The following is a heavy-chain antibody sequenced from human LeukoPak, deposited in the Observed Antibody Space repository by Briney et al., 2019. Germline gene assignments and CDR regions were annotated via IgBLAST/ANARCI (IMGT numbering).Heavy chain of an antibody. Sequence: GGSLRLSCTVSGFTFRSFGMTWVRQAPGKGLEWVSSVCGSGDNTYYADSVKGRFTISRDTSKNILYLQMSSLRGEDTAIYYCAKAQCYDSLTGSFCYFDYWGRGALVTVSS. CDR2: VCGSGDNT. V-gene: IGHV3-23*01. CDR3: AKAQCYDSLTGSFCYFDY. D-gene: IGHD3-9*01. J-gene: IGHJ4*02. CDR1: GFTFRSFG.